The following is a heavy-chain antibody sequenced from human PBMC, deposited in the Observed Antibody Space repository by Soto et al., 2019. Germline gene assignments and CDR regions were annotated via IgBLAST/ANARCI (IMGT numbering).Heavy chain of an antibody. J-gene: IGHJ4*02. CDR1: GGTFSSYA. CDR2: IIPIFGTA. D-gene: IGHD6-13*01. V-gene: IGHV1-69*12. CDR3: ARDVIAAAGTAG. Sequence: QVQLVQSGAEVKKPGSSVKVSCKASGGTFSSYAISWVRQAPGQGREWMGGIIPIFGTANYAQKFQGRVTITADESASPAYMELSSLRSEDTAVYYCARDVIAAAGTAGWGQGTLVTVSS.